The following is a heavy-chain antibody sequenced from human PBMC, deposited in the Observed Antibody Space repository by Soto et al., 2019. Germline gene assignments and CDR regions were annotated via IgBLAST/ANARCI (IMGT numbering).Heavy chain of an antibody. J-gene: IGHJ6*02. D-gene: IGHD6-6*01. CDR3: ARVSSSAPTYYYYGMDV. V-gene: IGHV1-18*04. CDR1: GYTFTSYG. Sequence: QVQLVQSGAEVKKPGASVKVSCKASGYTFTSYGISWVRQAPGQGLEWMGWISAYNGNTNYAQKLQGRVTMTTDTSTSTAYMELRSLRSDDTAVYYCARVSSSAPTYYYYGMDVWGQGTTVTASS. CDR2: ISAYNGNT.